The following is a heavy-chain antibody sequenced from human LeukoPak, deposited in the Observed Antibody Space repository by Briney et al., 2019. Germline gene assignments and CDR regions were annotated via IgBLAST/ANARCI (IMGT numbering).Heavy chain of an antibody. J-gene: IGHJ3*02. Sequence: PSETLSLTCAVYGGSFSGYYWSWIRQPPGKGLEWIGEINHSGSTNYNPSLKSRVTISVDTSKNQFSLKLSSVTAADTAVYYCAREEGKDYYDSSGYHKDDAFDIWGQGTMVTVSS. CDR2: INHSGST. CDR1: GGSFSGYY. V-gene: IGHV4-34*01. CDR3: AREEGKDYYDSSGYHKDDAFDI. D-gene: IGHD3-22*01.